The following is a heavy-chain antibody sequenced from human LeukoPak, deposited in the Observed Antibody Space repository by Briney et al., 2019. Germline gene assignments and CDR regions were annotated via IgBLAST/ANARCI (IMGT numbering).Heavy chain of an antibody. J-gene: IGHJ4*02. Sequence: GGSLRLSCAVSGFTFSDYYMSWIRQAPGKGLEWVSYISSGGSTISHADSVKGRFTISRDNVENSLYLQMNSLRAEDTAVYYCAKLARYGDSDYWGQGTLVTVSS. D-gene: IGHD4-17*01. CDR3: AKLARYGDSDY. V-gene: IGHV3-11*01. CDR2: ISSGGSTI. CDR1: GFTFSDYY.